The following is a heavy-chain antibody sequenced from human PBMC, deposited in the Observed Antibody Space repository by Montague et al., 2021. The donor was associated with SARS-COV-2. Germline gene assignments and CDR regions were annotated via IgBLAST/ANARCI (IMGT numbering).Heavy chain of an antibody. CDR1: GGSISSYY. V-gene: IGHV4-59*08. D-gene: IGHD5-24*01. Sequence: SETLSLTCTVSGGSISSYYWSWIRQPPGKGLEWIGYIYYGGSTNYSPSFKGRAIMSVDSSNNQFSLRLTSVTAADTAVHYCARLRRPDGYSYWFGPWGQGTLVTVSS. CDR2: IYYGGST. CDR3: ARLRRPDGYSYWFGP. J-gene: IGHJ5*02.